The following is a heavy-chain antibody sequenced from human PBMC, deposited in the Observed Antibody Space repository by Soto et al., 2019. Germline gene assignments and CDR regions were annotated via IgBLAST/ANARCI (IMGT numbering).Heavy chain of an antibody. CDR1: GYSISSGYY. Sequence: PSETLSLTCAVSGYSISSGYYWGWIRQPPVKGLEWIGSIYHSGSTYYNPSLKSRVTISVDTSKNQFSLKLSSVTAADTAVYYCAREGRDAYDYWGQGTLVTVSS. D-gene: IGHD3-10*01. V-gene: IGHV4-38-2*02. J-gene: IGHJ4*02. CDR2: IYHSGST. CDR3: AREGRDAYDY.